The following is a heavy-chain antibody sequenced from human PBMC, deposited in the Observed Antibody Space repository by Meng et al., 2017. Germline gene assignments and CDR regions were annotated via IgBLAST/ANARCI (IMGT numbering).Heavy chain of an antibody. V-gene: IGHV1-2*02. D-gene: IGHD3-10*01. J-gene: IGHJ5*02. CDR3: ARESIFARRGVIST. CDR1: GYTFTGYY. CDR2: INPNSGGT. Sequence: ASVKVSCKASGYTFTGYYMHWVRQAPGQGLEWMGWINPNSGGTNYAQKFQGRVTMTRDTSISTAYMELSRLRSDDTAVYYCARESIFARRGVISTWGQGTLVTVSS.